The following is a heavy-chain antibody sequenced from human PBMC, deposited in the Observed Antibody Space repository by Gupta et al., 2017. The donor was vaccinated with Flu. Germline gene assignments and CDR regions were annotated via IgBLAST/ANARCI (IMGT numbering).Heavy chain of an antibody. CDR2: IIPVFGPT. J-gene: IGHJ4*02. CDR3: ARKGGGHCRGGDYYSFDF. D-gene: IGHD2-21*02. Sequence: VRQAPGQGLEWMGGIIPVFGPTNYAQKFQGRVTFTADDSTSTAYMELSSLTSDDTAVYYCARKGGGHCRGGDYYSFDFWGQGTLVTVSS. V-gene: IGHV1-69*01.